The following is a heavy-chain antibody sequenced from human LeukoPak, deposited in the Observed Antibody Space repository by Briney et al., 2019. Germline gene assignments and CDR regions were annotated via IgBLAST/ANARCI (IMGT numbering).Heavy chain of an antibody. V-gene: IGHV1-2*02. J-gene: IGHJ5*02. CDR3: ARDRVVSGSCSSTSCYVGAYNWFDP. CDR2: INPNSGGT. D-gene: IGHD2-2*01. Sequence: ASVKVSCKASGYTFTSYGISWVRQAPGQGLEWMGWINPNSGGTNYAQKFQGRVTMTRDTSISTAYMELSRLRSDDTAVYYCARDRVVSGSCSSTSCYVGAYNWFDPWGQGTLVTVSS. CDR1: GYTFTSYG.